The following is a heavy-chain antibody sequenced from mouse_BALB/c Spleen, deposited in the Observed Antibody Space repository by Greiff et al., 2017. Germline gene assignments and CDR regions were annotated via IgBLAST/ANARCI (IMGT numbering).Heavy chain of an antibody. D-gene: IGHD2-3*01. CDR3: ARGVYDGYFFDY. Sequence: EVQLQQSGPDLVKPSQSLSLTCTVTGYSITSGYSWPWIRQFPGNKLEWMGSIHYSGSTNYNPSLKSRISITRDTSKNQFFLQLNSVTTEDTATYYCARGVYDGYFFDYWGQGTTLTVAS. CDR2: IHYSGST. V-gene: IGHV3-1*02. CDR1: GYSITSGYS. J-gene: IGHJ2*01.